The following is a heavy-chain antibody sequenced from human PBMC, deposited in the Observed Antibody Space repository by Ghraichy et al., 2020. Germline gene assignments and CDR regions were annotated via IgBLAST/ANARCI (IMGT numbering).Heavy chain of an antibody. CDR2: ISYDGSNK. CDR3: AGELTRYYGMDV. D-gene: IGHD1-26*01. V-gene: IGHV3-30*03. J-gene: IGHJ6*02. CDR1: GFTFSSYG. Sequence: GESLNISCAASGFTFSSYGMHWVRQAPGKGLEWVAVISYDGSNKYYADSVKGRFTISRDNSKNTLYLQMNSLRAEDTAVYYCAGELTRYYGMDVWGQGTTVTASS.